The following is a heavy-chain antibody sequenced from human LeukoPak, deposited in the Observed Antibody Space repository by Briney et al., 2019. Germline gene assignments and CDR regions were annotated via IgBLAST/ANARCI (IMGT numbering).Heavy chain of an antibody. CDR3: IRDLSSSSTAYLHY. V-gene: IGHV3-23*01. Sequence: GGSLRLCCAASGFTFSSYTMSWVRQAPGKGLEWVSAISGSVGSTYYADPVKGRFTISRDNGKNSLYLQMNSLRADDTAVYYCIRDLSSSSTAYLHYWGQGTLVTVSS. D-gene: IGHD6-6*01. J-gene: IGHJ1*01. CDR2: ISGSVGST. CDR1: GFTFSSYT.